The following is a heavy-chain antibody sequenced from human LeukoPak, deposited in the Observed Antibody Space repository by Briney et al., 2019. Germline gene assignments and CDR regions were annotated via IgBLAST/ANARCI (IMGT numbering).Heavy chain of an antibody. J-gene: IGHJ6*03. CDR2: ISYDGSNK. D-gene: IGHD3-3*01. V-gene: IGHV3-30*03. CDR1: GFTFSSYG. CDR3: ARDTNDFWSGYYWVDYYYYMDV. Sequence: GRSLRLSCAASGFTFSSYGMHWVRQAPGKGLEWVAVISYDGSNKYYADSVKGRFTISRDNSKNTLYLQMNSLRAEDTAVYYCARDTNDFWSGYYWVDYYYYMDVWGKGTTVTVSS.